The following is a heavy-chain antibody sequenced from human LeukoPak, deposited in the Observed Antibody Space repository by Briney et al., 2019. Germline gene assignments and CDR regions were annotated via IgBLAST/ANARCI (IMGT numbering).Heavy chain of an antibody. CDR2: IYPGDSDT. Sequence: GESLKISCKGSGYSFTSYWIGWVRQMPGKGLEWMGIIYPGDSDTRYSPSFQGQVTISADKSNNTAYLQWSSLKDSDTAMYYCARQCCMVGGTIDYWGQGTLVTDSS. CDR3: ARQCCMVGGTIDY. D-gene: IGHD1-26*01. J-gene: IGHJ4*02. CDR1: GYSFTSYW. V-gene: IGHV5-51*01.